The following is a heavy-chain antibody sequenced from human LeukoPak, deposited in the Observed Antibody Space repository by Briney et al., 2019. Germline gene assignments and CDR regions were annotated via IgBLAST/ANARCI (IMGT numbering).Heavy chain of an antibody. J-gene: IGHJ6*02. D-gene: IGHD2-15*01. CDR2: IIPLFGTT. CDR3: AKTPEGYCRRDSCYLTNPMDV. V-gene: IGHV1-69*13. Sequence: SVKVSCKASGGTFSSYAFSWVRQAPGQGLEWMGGIIPLFGTTNYAQKFQGRVTLTADESTSTACLELSSLRSEDTAVYYCAKTPEGYCRRDSCYLTNPMDVWGQGTTVTVSS. CDR1: GGTFSSYA.